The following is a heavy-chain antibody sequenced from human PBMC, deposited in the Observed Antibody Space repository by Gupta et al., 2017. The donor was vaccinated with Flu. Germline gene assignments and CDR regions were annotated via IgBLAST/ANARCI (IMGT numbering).Heavy chain of an antibody. D-gene: IGHD3-22*01. CDR1: GFTFSSYG. CDR2: IWYDGTKK. V-gene: IGHV3-33*01. J-gene: IGHJ4*02. CDR3: ARSDDNYESNGYYSPFDY. Sequence: QVHLVESGGGVVQPGRSLRLSCSASGFTFSSYGMHWVRQAPGKGLQWVAFIWYDGTKKYYVDSLRGRFTTSRDNSKNTLYLQISSLRAEDTAVYYCARSDDNYESNGYYSPFDYWGQGTLVTVSS.